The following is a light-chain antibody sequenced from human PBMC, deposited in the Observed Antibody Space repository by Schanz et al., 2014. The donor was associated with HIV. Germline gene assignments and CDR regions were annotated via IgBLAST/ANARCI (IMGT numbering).Light chain of an antibody. CDR2: AAS. J-gene: IGKJ2*01. V-gene: IGKV1-39*01. Sequence: DIQLTQSPSSLSASVGDRVTITCRASQSISTYLNWYQHKPGKAPKLLIYAASNLQSGVPSRFSGSGSGTEFTLTISNLQPDDFATYYCQQYNTNSYTFGQGTKLDLK. CDR3: QQYNTNSYT. CDR1: QSISTY.